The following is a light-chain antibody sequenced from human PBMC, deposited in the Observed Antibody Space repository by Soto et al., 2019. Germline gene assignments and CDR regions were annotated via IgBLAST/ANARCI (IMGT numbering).Light chain of an antibody. Sequence: EIVLTQSPGTLSLSPGERATLSCRASQSVSSSYLAWYQQKPGQAHRLLIYDASNRATGIPDRFSGSGSGTDFTLTIGSLEPEDFAVYYCKQRSNWPRAFGGGTKVDIK. V-gene: IGKV3D-20*02. J-gene: IGKJ4*01. CDR3: KQRSNWPRA. CDR2: DAS. CDR1: QSVSSSY.